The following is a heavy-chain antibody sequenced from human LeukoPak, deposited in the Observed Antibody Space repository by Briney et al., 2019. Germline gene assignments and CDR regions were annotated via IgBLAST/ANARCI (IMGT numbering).Heavy chain of an antibody. CDR2: ISSDSSYI. V-gene: IGHV3-21*01. Sequence: GGSLRLSCAASGFNFNTYTMNWVRQAPGKGLEWVSSISSDSSYIYYADAVHGRLTVSRDNAKYSLYLQMNSLRAEDTAVYYCVRGSYGAYDYWGQGSLVTVSS. CDR1: GFNFNTYT. J-gene: IGHJ4*02. D-gene: IGHD4-17*01. CDR3: VRGSYGAYDY.